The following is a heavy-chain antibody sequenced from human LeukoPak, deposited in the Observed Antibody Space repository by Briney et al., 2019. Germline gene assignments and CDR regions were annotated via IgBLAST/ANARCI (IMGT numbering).Heavy chain of an antibody. CDR1: GGSISSSNYY. CDR2: IHYSGTT. D-gene: IGHD2-2*01. J-gene: IGHJ4*02. CDR3: ARGPTYQPIDY. Sequence: SETLSLTCTVSGGSISSSNYYWGWIRQPPGKGLEWIASIHYSGTTYYNPSLKSRVTVSVDTSKNHFSLNLNSVTAADTAVYYCARGPTYQPIDYWGQGTLVTVSS. V-gene: IGHV4-39*02.